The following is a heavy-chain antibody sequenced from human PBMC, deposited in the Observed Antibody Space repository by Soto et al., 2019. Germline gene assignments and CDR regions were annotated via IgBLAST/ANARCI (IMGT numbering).Heavy chain of an antibody. Sequence: QLQLQESGSGLVRPSQTLSLTCAVSGGSISSGGYSWNWIRQPPGKGLEWIGYIYHSGSTLYNPSLTSRVTISVDKSKNQFSLKLTSVTAADTAVYYCARDQLEGNWFDPLGQGTLVTVSS. CDR1: GGSISSGGYS. V-gene: IGHV4-30-2*01. D-gene: IGHD1-1*01. CDR2: IYHSGST. J-gene: IGHJ5*02. CDR3: ARDQLEGNWFDP.